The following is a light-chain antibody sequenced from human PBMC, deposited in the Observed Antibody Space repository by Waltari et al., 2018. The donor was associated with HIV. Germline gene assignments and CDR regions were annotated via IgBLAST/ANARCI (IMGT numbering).Light chain of an antibody. Sequence: HSALTQPASVSGSPGQSITISCTGTSSDIGGYKYVSWYQQQPGKAPKLMISEVSNRRSGVSNRFSGSESGNTASLTIAGLQAEDEADYYCSSYTTSSTWVFGGGTKLTVL. J-gene: IGLJ3*02. V-gene: IGLV2-14*01. CDR3: SSYTTSSTWV. CDR1: SSDIGGYKY. CDR2: EVS.